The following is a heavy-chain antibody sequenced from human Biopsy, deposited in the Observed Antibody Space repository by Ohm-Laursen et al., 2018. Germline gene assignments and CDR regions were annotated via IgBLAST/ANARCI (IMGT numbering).Heavy chain of an antibody. V-gene: IGHV4-59*11. J-gene: IGHJ1*01. CDR3: ARGSNEYGGLYFPH. D-gene: IGHD4-23*01. CDR2: ISHTGYT. CDR1: GGSFTGHS. Sequence: TLSLTCTVSGGSFTGHSWTWIRQPPGKGLEWIGHISHTGYTSYKSSLKSRVTISLDTSRKHFSLRLTSLAAADTAVYYCARGSNEYGGLYFPHWGQGTLVTVSS.